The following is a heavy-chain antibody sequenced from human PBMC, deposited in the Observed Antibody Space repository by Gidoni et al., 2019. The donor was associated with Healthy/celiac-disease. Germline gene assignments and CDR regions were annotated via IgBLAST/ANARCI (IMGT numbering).Heavy chain of an antibody. CDR2: ISWNSGSI. V-gene: IGHV3-9*01. J-gene: IGHJ4*02. CDR1: GFTFADYA. CDR3: AKDIVEGAAAGTGFDY. Sequence: VQLVESGGGLVQPGRSLRLSCSASGFTFADYAMHWVRQAPGKGLEWVSGISWNSGSIGYADSVKGRFTISRDNAKNSLYLQMNSLRAEDTALYYCAKDIVEGAAAGTGFDYWGQGTLVTVSS. D-gene: IGHD6-13*01.